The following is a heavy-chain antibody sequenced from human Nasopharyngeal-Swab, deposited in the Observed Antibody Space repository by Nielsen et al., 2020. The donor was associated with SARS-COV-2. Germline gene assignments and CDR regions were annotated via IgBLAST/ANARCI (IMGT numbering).Heavy chain of an antibody. Sequence: SETLSLTCAVSGGSISSGGYSWSWIRQPPEKGLEWIGYIYHSGSTYYNPSLKSRVTISVDRSKNQFSLKLSSVTAADTAVYYCARATVTTWGFDLWGRGTLVTVSS. CDR1: GGSISSGGYS. J-gene: IGHJ2*01. D-gene: IGHD4-17*01. V-gene: IGHV4-30-2*01. CDR2: IYHSGST. CDR3: ARATVTTWGFDL.